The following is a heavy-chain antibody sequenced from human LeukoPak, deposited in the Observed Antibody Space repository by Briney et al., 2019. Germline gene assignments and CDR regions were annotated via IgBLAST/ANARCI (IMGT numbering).Heavy chain of an antibody. J-gene: IGHJ4*02. CDR3: ARGTAARRGSVDY. D-gene: IGHD6-6*01. V-gene: IGHV3-21*01. CDR2: ISSSSSYI. CDR1: GFTFSSYS. Sequence: PGGSLRLSCAASGFTFSSYSVNWVRQAPGKGLEWVSSISSSSSYIYYADSVKGRFTISRDNAKNSLYLQMNSLRAEDTAVYYCARGTAARRGSVDYWGQGTLVTVSS.